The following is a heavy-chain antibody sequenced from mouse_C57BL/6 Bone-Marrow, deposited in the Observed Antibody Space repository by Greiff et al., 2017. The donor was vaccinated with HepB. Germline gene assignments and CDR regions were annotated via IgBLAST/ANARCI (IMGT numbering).Heavy chain of an antibody. CDR3: TGVWPYYYAMDY. V-gene: IGHV1-5*01. D-gene: IGHD2-10*02. CDR2: IYPGNSDT. CDR1: GYTFTSYW. Sequence: EVQLQQSGTVLARPGASVKMSCKTSGYTFTSYWMHWVKQRPGQGLEWIGAIYPGNSDTSYNQKFKGKAKLTAVTSASTAYMELSSLTNEDSAVYYGTGVWPYYYAMDYWGQGTSVTVSA. J-gene: IGHJ4*01.